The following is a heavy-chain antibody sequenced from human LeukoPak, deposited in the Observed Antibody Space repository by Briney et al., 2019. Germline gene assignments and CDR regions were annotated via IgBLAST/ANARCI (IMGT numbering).Heavy chain of an antibody. CDR3: ARGQVAWELPHTDHFDY. J-gene: IGHJ4*02. Sequence: KPSETLSLTCAVYGGSFSGYYRSWIRQPPGKGLEWIGEINHSGSTNYNPSLKSRVTISVDTSKNQFSLKLSSVTAADTAVYYCARGQVAWELPHTDHFDYWGQGTLVTVSS. CDR2: INHSGST. V-gene: IGHV4-34*01. CDR1: GGSFSGYY. D-gene: IGHD1-26*01.